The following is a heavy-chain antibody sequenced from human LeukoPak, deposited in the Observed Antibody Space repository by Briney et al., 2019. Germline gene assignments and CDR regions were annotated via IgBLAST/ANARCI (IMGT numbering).Heavy chain of an antibody. V-gene: IGHV1-24*01. Sequence: GASVKVSCKVSGYTLTELSMHWVRQAPGRGLEWMGGFDPEDGETIYAQKFQGRVTMTEDTSTDTAYMELRSLRSDDTAVYYCARDYYDTGAEWFDPWGQGTLVTVSS. CDR2: FDPEDGET. J-gene: IGHJ5*02. D-gene: IGHD3-22*01. CDR1: GYTLTELS. CDR3: ARDYYDTGAEWFDP.